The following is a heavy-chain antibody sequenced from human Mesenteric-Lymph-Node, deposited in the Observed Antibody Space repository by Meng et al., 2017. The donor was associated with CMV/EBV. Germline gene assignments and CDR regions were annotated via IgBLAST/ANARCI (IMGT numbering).Heavy chain of an antibody. CDR2: INHSGST. CDR3: AREGSGNHDAFDI. J-gene: IGHJ3*02. Sequence: SETLSLTCAVYGGSFSGYYWIWIRQPPGKGLEWIGEINHSGSTHYNPSLKSRVTISVDTSKNQFSLKLSSVTAADTAVYYCAREGSGNHDAFDIWGQGTMVTVSS. CDR1: GGSFSGYY. V-gene: IGHV4-34*01. D-gene: IGHD1-14*01.